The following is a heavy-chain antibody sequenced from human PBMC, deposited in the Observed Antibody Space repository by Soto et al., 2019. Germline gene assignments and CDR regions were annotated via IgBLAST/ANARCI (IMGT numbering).Heavy chain of an antibody. J-gene: IGHJ6*02. CDR1: GFPVSSNY. V-gene: IGHV3-53*01. Sequence: GECLILSCASSGFPVSSNYMSLLRQAPGKGLEWDSVIYSGGSTYYADSVRGRFTISRDNSKNTLYLQMKSLRAEDTAAYYCARDPPATRHGMDGWGQGTTVTVSS. CDR3: ARDPPATRHGMDG. CDR2: IYSGGST.